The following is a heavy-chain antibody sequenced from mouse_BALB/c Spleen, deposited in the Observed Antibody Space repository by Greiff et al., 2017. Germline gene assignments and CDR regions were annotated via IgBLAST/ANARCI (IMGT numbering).Heavy chain of an antibody. J-gene: IGHJ4*01. Sequence: QVQLKESGAELVRPGSSVKISCKASGYAFSSYWMNWVKQRPGQGLEWIGQIYPGDGDTNYNGKFKGKATLTADKSSSTAYMQLSSLTSEDSAVYFCARTLYGNSGMDYWGQGTSVTVSS. CDR3: ARTLYGNSGMDY. CDR2: IYPGDGDT. V-gene: IGHV1-80*01. D-gene: IGHD2-1*01. CDR1: GYAFSSYW.